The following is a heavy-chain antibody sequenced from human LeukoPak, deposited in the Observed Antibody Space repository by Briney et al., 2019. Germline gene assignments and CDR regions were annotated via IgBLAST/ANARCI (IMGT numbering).Heavy chain of an antibody. V-gene: IGHV4-59*01. CDR2: IFYDGST. Sequence: SETLSLTCTVSGGSISSYYWNWIRQPPGRGLEWIGYIFYDGSTNCNPSLKSRVTISVDTSKIQFSLRLSSVTAADTALYCCATANNWGSSFDYWGQGTVVTVSS. D-gene: IGHD7-27*01. CDR1: GGSISSYY. J-gene: IGHJ4*02. CDR3: ATANNWGSSFDY.